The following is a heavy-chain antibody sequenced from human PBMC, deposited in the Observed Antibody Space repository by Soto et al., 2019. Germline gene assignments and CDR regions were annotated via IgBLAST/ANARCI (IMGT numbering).Heavy chain of an antibody. J-gene: IGHJ4*02. V-gene: IGHV1-3*01. CDR1: GYSFTFYT. D-gene: IGHD4-17*01. Sequence: QVQLVQSGAEVKRPGASVKVSCKASGYSFTFYTIHWLRQAPGQRLEWIGWIDVDNDKREYSDKLQGRVTITRDTAASTAYMELSGLTSEDTAVYYCARDQFRPHVYGLADYWGQGTLVTVSS. CDR3: ARDQFRPHVYGLADY. CDR2: IDVDNDKR.